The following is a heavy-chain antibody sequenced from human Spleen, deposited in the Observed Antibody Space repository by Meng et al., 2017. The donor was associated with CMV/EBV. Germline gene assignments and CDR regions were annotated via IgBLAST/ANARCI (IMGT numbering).Heavy chain of an antibody. CDR3: ARGDGSY. D-gene: IGHD6-25*01. J-gene: IGHJ4*02. CDR2: IRQDGSER. Sequence: GESLKISCAASGFTFSSYAMSWVRQAPGKGLEWVANIRQDGSERYYVDSVKGRFTVSRDNAKNSVYLQMNSLRAEDTAVYYCARGDGSYWGQGTLVTVSS. V-gene: IGHV3-7*01. CDR1: GFTFSSYA.